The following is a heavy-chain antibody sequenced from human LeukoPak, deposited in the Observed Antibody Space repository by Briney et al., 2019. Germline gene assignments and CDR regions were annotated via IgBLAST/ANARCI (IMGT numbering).Heavy chain of an antibody. CDR1: GFTFSSYA. V-gene: IGHV3-15*01. CDR3: TTGITMVRGSNLSDY. J-gene: IGHJ4*02. CDR2: IKSKTDGGTT. Sequence: PGGSLRLSCAASGFTFSSYAMSWVRQAPGKGLEWVGRIKSKTDGGTTDYAAPVKGRFTISRDDSKNTLYLQMNSLKTEDTAVYYCTTGITMVRGSNLSDYWGQGTLVTVSS. D-gene: IGHD3-10*01.